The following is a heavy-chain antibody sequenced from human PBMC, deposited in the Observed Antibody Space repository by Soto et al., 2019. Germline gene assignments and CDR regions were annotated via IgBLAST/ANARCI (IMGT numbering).Heavy chain of an antibody. CDR2: ISAYNGNT. J-gene: IGHJ3*02. V-gene: IGHV1-18*04. Sequence: APVKVSCKASGYTFTSYGISWVRQAPGQGLEWMGWISAYNGNTNYAQKLQGRVTMTTDTSTSTAYMELRSLRSDDTAVYYCATYHSDYDFWSGYYGPNAFDIWGQGTMVTVSS. D-gene: IGHD3-3*01. CDR3: ATYHSDYDFWSGYYGPNAFDI. CDR1: GYTFTSYG.